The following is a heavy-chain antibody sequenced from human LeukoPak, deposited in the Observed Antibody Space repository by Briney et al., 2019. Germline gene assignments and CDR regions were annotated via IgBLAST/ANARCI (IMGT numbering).Heavy chain of an antibody. V-gene: IGHV3-21*01. J-gene: IGHJ4*02. CDR1: GFTFSAYN. Sequence: GGSLRLSCAASGFTFSAYNMNWVRQAPGKGLEWVSPISSSSNYIYYADSLKGRFTISRDNAKNSLYLQMNSLRAEDTAVYYCARDEGVSFDYWGPGTLVTVSS. CDR3: ARDEGVSFDY. CDR2: ISSSSNYI.